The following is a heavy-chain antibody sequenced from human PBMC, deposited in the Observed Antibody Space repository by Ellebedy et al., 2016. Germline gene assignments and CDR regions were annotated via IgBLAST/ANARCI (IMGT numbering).Heavy chain of an antibody. J-gene: IGHJ4*02. CDR3: ARSQGDSGLDC. V-gene: IGHV3-21*01. Sequence: GGSLRLXXAASGFAFSTYNMHWVRQAPGKGLEWVSTISRSSTNYIHYANSVKGRFTISRDNAKNSLYLQMNSLSVGDTAVYYCARSQGDSGLDCWGQGTLVTVSS. D-gene: IGHD3-10*01. CDR2: ISRSSTNYI. CDR1: GFAFSTYN.